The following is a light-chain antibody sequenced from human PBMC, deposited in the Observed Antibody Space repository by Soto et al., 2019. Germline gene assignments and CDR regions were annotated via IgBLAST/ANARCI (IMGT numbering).Light chain of an antibody. J-gene: IGLJ2*01. CDR2: DVS. Sequence: QSVLTQPASVSGSPGQSITISCTGTSSDVGGYDYVSWYQQHPGKAPKLMIYDVSNRPSGVSNRFSGSKSGNTASLTISGLQAEDEDDYYCSSYTSSNTLVVFGGGTKVTVL. V-gene: IGLV2-14*03. CDR1: SSDVGGYDY. CDR3: SSYTSSNTLVV.